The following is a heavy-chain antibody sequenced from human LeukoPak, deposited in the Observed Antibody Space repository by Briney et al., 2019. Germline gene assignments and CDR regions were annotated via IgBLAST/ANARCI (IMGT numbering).Heavy chain of an antibody. D-gene: IGHD5-18*01. J-gene: IGHJ4*02. CDR1: GGSFSGYY. CDR2: INHSGST. V-gene: IGHV4-34*01. Sequence: SETLSLTCAVYGGSFSGYYWSWIRQPPGKGLEWIGEINHSGSTNYNPSLKSRVTISVDTSKNQFSLKLSSVTAADTAVYYCARERGYSYWSYFDYWGQGTLVTVS. CDR3: ARERGYSYWSYFDY.